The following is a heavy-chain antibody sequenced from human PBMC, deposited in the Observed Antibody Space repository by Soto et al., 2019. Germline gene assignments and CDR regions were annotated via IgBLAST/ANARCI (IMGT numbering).Heavy chain of an antibody. CDR1: GFTFSSYW. CDR2: INSDGSST. D-gene: IGHD3-3*01. J-gene: IGHJ6*02. Sequence: GGSLRLSCAASGFTFSSYWMHWVRQAPGKGLVWVSRINSDGSSTSYADSVKGRFTISRDNAKNTLYLQMNSLRAEDTAVYYCAIGPSGITIFGVVSYYYYYGMDVWGQGTTVTVS. CDR3: AIGPSGITIFGVVSYYYYYGMDV. V-gene: IGHV3-74*01.